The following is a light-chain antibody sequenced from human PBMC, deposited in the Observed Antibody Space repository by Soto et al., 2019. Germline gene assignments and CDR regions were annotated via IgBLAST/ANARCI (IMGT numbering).Light chain of an antibody. J-gene: IGLJ2*01. CDR3: SSYTTSSTPRVV. CDR2: EVS. V-gene: IGLV2-14*01. CDR1: TSDVGGHNY. Sequence: QSALTQPASVSGSPGQSITISCTGTTSDVGGHNYVSWYQHHPGKAPKLMIYEVSNRPSGVSNRFAGSKSGNTASLTISGLQAEDEADYYCSSYTTSSTPRVVFGGGTKLTVL.